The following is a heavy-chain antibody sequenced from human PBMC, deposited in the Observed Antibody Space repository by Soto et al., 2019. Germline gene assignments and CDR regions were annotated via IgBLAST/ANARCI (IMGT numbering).Heavy chain of an antibody. CDR1: GGSIRSYS. V-gene: IGHV4-59*01. CDR2: IFYSGST. Sequence: TCTVSGGSIRSYSWTWIRQPPGKGLEWLGYIFYSGSTFYNPSLKSRVTISIHTSKSQFSLQLTSVTAADTAVYYCARGAADTAMVDSWGQGTLVTVSS. D-gene: IGHD5-18*01. CDR3: ARGAADTAMVDS. J-gene: IGHJ4*02.